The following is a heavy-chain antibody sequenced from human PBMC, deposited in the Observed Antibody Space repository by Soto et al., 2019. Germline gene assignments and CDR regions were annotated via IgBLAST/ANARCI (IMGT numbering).Heavy chain of an antibody. CDR3: ARVYCSGGSCYSIYY. V-gene: IGHV1-46*03. CDR2: INPSGGSS. D-gene: IGHD2-15*01. Sequence: ASVKVSCKASGYTFTSYYVHWVRQAPGQGLEWMGIINPSGGSSSYAQKFQGRVTMTRDTSTSTVYMELSSLRSEDTAVYYCARVYCSGGSCYSIYYWGQGTLVTVSS. J-gene: IGHJ4*02. CDR1: GYTFTSYY.